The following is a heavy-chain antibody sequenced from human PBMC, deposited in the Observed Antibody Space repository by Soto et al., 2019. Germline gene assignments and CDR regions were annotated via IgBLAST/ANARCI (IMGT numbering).Heavy chain of an antibody. Sequence: IRKATGKGLEWVSYISSSAGTISYADSVKGRFTISRDNAKNSLYLQMNSLRAEDTAIYYCARPMYSSKPELEYWAQGPLVTV. CDR2: ISSSAGTI. V-gene: IGHV3-11*01. CDR3: ARPMYSSKPELEY. J-gene: IGHJ4*02. D-gene: IGHD6-13*01.